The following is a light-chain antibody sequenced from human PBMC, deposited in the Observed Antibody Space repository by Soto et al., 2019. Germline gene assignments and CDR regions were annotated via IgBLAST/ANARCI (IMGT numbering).Light chain of an antibody. CDR1: SSDIGAYDF. V-gene: IGLV2-11*01. Sequence: QSVLTQPASLSGSPGQSITISCTGTSSDIGAYDFVSWYQQNPGKAPRLIIFDVIKRPSGVPDRFSGSKSGNTASLTISGLQSEDEADYHCSSYAGSHTYEVFGGGTKVTVL. CDR2: DVI. J-gene: IGLJ3*02. CDR3: SSYAGSHTYEV.